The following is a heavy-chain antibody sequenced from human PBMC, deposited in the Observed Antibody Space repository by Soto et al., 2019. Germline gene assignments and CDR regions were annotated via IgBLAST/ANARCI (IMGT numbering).Heavy chain of an antibody. CDR3: ARDNMATFDYHYYGMYV. V-gene: IGHV4-61*01. CDR2: VHFSGGT. Sequence: QVQLQESGPGLAKTSETLSLTCSVSGGSVSGGSYQWTWIRQPPGKGLEWIGYVHFSGGTNYNPSLESRVTISIDTSRDQFSLKLTSLTAADTAVYFCARDNMATFDYHYYGMYVWGQGTTVTVSS. D-gene: IGHD5-12*01. CDR1: GGSVSGGSYQ. J-gene: IGHJ6*02.